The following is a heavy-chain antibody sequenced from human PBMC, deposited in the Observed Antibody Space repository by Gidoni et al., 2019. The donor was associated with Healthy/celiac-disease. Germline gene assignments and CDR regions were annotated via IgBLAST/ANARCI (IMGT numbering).Heavy chain of an antibody. CDR2: IYHSGST. Sequence: QVQLQESGSGLVTPSETLSLTCTVSGYSISSGYYWGWIRQPPGKGLEWVGSIYHSGSTYYNPSLKSRVTISVDTSKNQFSLKLSSVTAADTAVYYCAGFSTVTGGYWGQGTLVTVSS. V-gene: IGHV4-38-2*02. J-gene: IGHJ4*02. D-gene: IGHD4-17*01. CDR3: AGFSTVTGGY. CDR1: GYSISSGYY.